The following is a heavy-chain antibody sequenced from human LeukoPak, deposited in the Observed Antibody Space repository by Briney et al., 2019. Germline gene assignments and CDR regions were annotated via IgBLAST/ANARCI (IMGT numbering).Heavy chain of an antibody. D-gene: IGHD3-9*01. J-gene: IGHJ4*02. V-gene: IGHV3-48*04. CDR2: IRGSSSAM. CDR1: GFSFSEHS. Sequence: GGSLRLSCAASGFSFSEHSMNWVRQAPGKGLEWVSNIRGSSSAMNYADSVKGRFTISRDNAKNSLYLEMSSLRAEDTAVYYCARGRDWSFDYWGLGTLVSVSS. CDR3: ARGRDWSFDY.